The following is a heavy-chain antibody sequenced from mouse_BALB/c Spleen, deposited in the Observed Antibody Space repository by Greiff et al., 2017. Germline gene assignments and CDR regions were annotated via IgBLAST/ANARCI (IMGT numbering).Heavy chain of an antibody. J-gene: IGHJ4*01. Sequence: VQLQQSGPGLVAPSQSLSITCTVSGFSLTSYGVHWVRQPPGKGLEWLGVIWAGGSTNYNSALMSRLSISKDNSKSQVFLKMNSLQTDDTAMYYCAKPYDGYYPYAMDYWGQGTSVTVSS. D-gene: IGHD2-3*01. CDR1: GFSLTSYG. V-gene: IGHV2-9*02. CDR3: AKPYDGYYPYAMDY. CDR2: IWAGGST.